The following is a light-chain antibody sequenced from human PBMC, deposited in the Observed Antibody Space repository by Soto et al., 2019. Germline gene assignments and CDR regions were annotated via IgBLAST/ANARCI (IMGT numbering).Light chain of an antibody. CDR2: DAS. Sequence: EIVLTQSPAPLSFSPGERATLSGRASQSVSSYLAWYQQKPGQAPRLLIYDASNRATGIPARFSGSGSGTDFTLTISSLEPEDFAVYYCQQRSNWPTFGQGTKVDIK. CDR1: QSVSSY. CDR3: QQRSNWPT. J-gene: IGKJ1*01. V-gene: IGKV3-11*01.